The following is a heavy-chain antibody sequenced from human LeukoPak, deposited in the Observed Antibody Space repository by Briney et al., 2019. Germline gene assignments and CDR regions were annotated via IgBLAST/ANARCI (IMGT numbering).Heavy chain of an antibody. V-gene: IGHV3-23*01. Sequence: GGSLRLSCAASGFTFSTSAMSWVRQAPGKGLEWASGISGSGDSTYYADSVKGRFTISRDNSKNTLYLRMNSLRAEDTAVYYCVKVPGSYYVDFDYWGQGTLVTVSS. CDR3: VKVPGSYYVDFDY. CDR1: GFTFSTSA. J-gene: IGHJ4*02. CDR2: ISGSGDST. D-gene: IGHD3-10*01.